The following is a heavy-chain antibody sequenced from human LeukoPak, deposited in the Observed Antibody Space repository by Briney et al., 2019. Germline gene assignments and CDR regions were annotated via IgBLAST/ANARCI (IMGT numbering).Heavy chain of an antibody. V-gene: IGHV1-8*01. J-gene: IGHJ4*02. Sequence: GASVKVSCKASRYTFTSYDINWVREAAGQGLEWMGWMNPNTGRTGYAQKFQGRVTMTRDTSISTAYMELSSLRSEDTAVYYCARLAETPDNYSNGGYFYLGYWGQGTPVTVSS. D-gene: IGHD2-15*01. CDR2: MNPNTGRT. CDR3: ARLAETPDNYSNGGYFYLGY. CDR1: RYTFTSYD.